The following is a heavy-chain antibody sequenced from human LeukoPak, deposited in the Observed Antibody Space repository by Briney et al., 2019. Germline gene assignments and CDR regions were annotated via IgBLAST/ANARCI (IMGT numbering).Heavy chain of an antibody. CDR3: AKVRAMVRGVPYFDY. V-gene: IGHV3-23*01. CDR2: ISGSGGST. Sequence: GGSLRLSCAASGFTFSSCAMSWVRQAPGKGLEWVSAISGSGGSTYYADSVKGRFTISRDNSKNTLYLQMNSLRAEDTAVYYCAKVRAMVRGVPYFDYWGQGTLVTVSS. D-gene: IGHD3-10*01. J-gene: IGHJ4*02. CDR1: GFTFSSCA.